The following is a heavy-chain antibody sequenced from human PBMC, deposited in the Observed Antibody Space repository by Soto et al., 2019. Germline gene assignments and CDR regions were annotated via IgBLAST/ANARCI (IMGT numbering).Heavy chain of an antibody. J-gene: IGHJ6*02. CDR2: ISAYNGNT. CDR3: ARVTTSTICERNNYYGMDV. D-gene: IGHD3-3*01. CDR1: GYTFTSYG. Sequence: ASVKVSCKASGYTFTSYGISWVRQAPGQGLEWMGWISAYNGNTNYAQKLQGRVTMTTDTSTSTAYMELRSLRSDDTAVYYCARVTTSTICERNNYYGMDVWGQGTTVTVSS. V-gene: IGHV1-18*01.